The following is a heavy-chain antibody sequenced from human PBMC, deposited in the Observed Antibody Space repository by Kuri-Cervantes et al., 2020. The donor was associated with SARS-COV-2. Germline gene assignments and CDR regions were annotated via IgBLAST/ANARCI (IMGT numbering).Heavy chain of an antibody. J-gene: IGHJ6*02. Sequence: ESLKISCTVSGGSISSYYWSWIRQPPGKGLEWIGYIYHSGSTNYNPSLKSRATISVDTSKNQFSLKLSSVTAADTAVYYCARAAGGKLQEYRNYYYYGMDVWGQGTTVTVSS. CDR2: IYHSGST. D-gene: IGHD1-26*01. V-gene: IGHV4-59*01. CDR1: GGSISSYY. CDR3: ARAAGGKLQEYRNYYYYGMDV.